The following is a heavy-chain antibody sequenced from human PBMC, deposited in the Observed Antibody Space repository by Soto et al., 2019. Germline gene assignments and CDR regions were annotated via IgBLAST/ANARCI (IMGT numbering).Heavy chain of an antibody. CDR2: IYYSGST. CDR1: GGSISSGGYY. CDR3: ARSSQSTVTNFDY. Sequence: QVQLQESGPGLVKPSQTLSLTCTVSGGSISSGGYYWSWIRQHPGKGLEWIGYIYYSGSTYYNPSLTSRVDISVDTSKNQFSLKLSSVPAADTAVYYCARSSQSTVTNFDYWGQGTLVTVSS. V-gene: IGHV4-31*03. J-gene: IGHJ4*02. D-gene: IGHD4-17*01.